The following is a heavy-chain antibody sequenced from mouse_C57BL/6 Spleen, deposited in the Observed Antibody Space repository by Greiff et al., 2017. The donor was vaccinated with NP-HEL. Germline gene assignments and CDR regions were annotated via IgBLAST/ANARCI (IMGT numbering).Heavy chain of an antibody. J-gene: IGHJ3*01. CDR3: ASYYSKTGTLAY. V-gene: IGHV1-9*01. Sequence: VQLQQSGAELMKPGASVKLSCKATGYTFTGYWIEWVKQRPGHGLEWIGEILPGSGSTNYTEKFKGKATFTADTSSNTAYMQLSSLTTEDSAIYYCASYYSKTGTLAYWGQGPLVTVSA. CDR2: ILPGSGST. CDR1: GYTFTGYW. D-gene: IGHD2-5*01.